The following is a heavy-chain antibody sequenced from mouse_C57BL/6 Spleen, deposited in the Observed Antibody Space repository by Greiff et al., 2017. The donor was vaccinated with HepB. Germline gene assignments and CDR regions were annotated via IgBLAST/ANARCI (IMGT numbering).Heavy chain of an antibody. CDR3: ARGTGKYYYAMDY. CDR1: GYTFTSYW. D-gene: IGHD2-1*01. CDR2: IHPNSGST. J-gene: IGHJ4*01. Sequence: VQLQQPGAELVKPGASVKLSCKASGYTFTSYWMHWVKQRPGQGLEWIGMIHPNSGSTNYNEKFKSKATLTVDKSSSTAYMQLSSLTSEDSAVYYCARGTGKYYYAMDYWGQGTSVTVSS. V-gene: IGHV1-64*01.